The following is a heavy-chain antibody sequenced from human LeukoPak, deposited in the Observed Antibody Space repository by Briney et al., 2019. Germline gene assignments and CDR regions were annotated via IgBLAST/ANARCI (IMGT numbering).Heavy chain of an antibody. Sequence: SETLSLTCTVSGDSISTSYWSWIRQPAGKRMEWIGRIFASGETNYNPSFESRVIMSRDTSNHQFFMRLTSVSAADTAVYYCARDRYTWHDRDWFDSWGQGTLVTVSS. V-gene: IGHV4-4*07. CDR2: IFASGET. CDR3: ARDRYTWHDRDWFDS. D-gene: IGHD1-20*01. CDR1: GDSISTSY. J-gene: IGHJ5*01.